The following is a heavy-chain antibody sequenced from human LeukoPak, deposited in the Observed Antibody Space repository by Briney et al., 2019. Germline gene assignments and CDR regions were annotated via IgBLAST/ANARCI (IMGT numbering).Heavy chain of an antibody. CDR3: ARDLSGLDY. J-gene: IGHJ4*02. Sequence: KSSETLSLTCAVYGGSFGGYYWSWIRQPPEKGLEWIGEINHSGSTNYNPSLKSRVTISVDTSKNQFSLKLSSVTAADTAVYYCARDLSGLDYWGQGTLVTVSS. CDR1: GGSFGGYY. V-gene: IGHV4-34*01. CDR2: INHSGST.